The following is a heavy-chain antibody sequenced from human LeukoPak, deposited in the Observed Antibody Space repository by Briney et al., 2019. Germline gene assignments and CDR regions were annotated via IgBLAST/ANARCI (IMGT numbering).Heavy chain of an antibody. V-gene: IGHV6-1*01. Sequence: SQTLSLTCAISGDSVSSDSAAWNWIRQSPSRGLEWLARTYFRSKWYYDYALAVKGRITINPDTSKDQFSLQLNSVTPEDTAVYYCTRDATRTGWFDPWGQGTLVTVSS. J-gene: IGHJ5*02. CDR1: GDSVSSDSAA. CDR3: TRDATRTGWFDP. CDR2: TYFRSKWYY. D-gene: IGHD1-14*01.